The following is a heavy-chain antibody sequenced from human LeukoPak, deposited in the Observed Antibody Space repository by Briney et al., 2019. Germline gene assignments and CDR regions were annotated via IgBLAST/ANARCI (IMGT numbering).Heavy chain of an antibody. D-gene: IGHD6-19*01. Sequence: GGSLRLSCAASGFTFSSYSMNRVRQAPGKGLEWVSYISSSSSTIYYADSVKGRFTISRDNAKNSLYLQTNSLRAEDTAVYYCARVGQWLVGGHYFDYWGQGTLVTVSS. CDR2: ISSSSSTI. J-gene: IGHJ4*02. CDR1: GFTFSSYS. CDR3: ARVGQWLVGGHYFDY. V-gene: IGHV3-48*01.